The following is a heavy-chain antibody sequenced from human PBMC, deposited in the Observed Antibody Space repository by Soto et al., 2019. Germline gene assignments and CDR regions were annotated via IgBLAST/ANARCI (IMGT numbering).Heavy chain of an antibody. D-gene: IGHD3-10*01. Sequence: SETLWLTCAVYGGSLMAHYGILIRQPPGKGLESMGYIYYSGSTNYTPSLKSRVNISVDTSKNQFSLKLSSVTAADTAVYYCAKARATSHGIWFGEPLGYWGQGTLVTVSS. J-gene: IGHJ4*02. V-gene: IGHV4-34*01. CDR2: IYYSGST. CDR1: GGSLMAHY. CDR3: AKARATSHGIWFGEPLGY.